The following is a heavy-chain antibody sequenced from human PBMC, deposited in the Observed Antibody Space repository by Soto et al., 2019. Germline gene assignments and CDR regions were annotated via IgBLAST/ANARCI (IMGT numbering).Heavy chain of an antibody. CDR2: MNPNSGNT. J-gene: IGHJ4*02. Sequence: ASVKVSCKASGYTFTSYDINWVRQATGQGLEWMGWMNPNSGNTGYAQKFQGRVTMTRNTSISTAYMELSSLRAEDTAVYYCARTPPSVMCCSGWYDYWGQGTLVTVSS. D-gene: IGHD6-19*01. V-gene: IGHV1-8*01. CDR1: GYTFTSYD. CDR3: ARTPPSVMCCSGWYDY.